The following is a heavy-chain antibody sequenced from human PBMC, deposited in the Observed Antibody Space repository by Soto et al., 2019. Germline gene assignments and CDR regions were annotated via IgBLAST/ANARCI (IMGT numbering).Heavy chain of an antibody. CDR1: GGSFSGYY. CDR2: INHSGST. D-gene: IGHD5-18*01. V-gene: IGHV4-34*01. J-gene: IGHJ4*02. CDR3: AREYRSKYSYGYLSGAGVDY. Sequence: SETLSLTCAVYGGSFSGYYWSWIRQPPGKGLEWIGEINHSGSTNYNPSLKSRVTISVDTSKNQFSLKLSSVTAADTAVYYCAREYRSKYSYGYLSGAGVDYWGQGTLVTVSS.